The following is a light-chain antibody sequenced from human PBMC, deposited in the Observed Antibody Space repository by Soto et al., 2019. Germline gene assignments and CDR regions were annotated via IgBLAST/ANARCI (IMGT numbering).Light chain of an antibody. CDR2: KVC. J-gene: IGKJ4*01. CDR1: QSLVYSDGNTY. V-gene: IGKV2-30*01. CDR3: MQGTHWPAT. Sequence: DVVMTQSPLSLPVTLGQPASISCRSSQSLVYSDGNTYLNWLQQRPGQSPRRLIYKVCNRTSGVPARLTSSGSGTDFTLKIRRVDAEDVEVSYCMQGTHWPATFGGGTKVEIK.